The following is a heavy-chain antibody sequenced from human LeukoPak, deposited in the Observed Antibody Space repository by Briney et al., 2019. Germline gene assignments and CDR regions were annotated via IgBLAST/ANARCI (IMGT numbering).Heavy chain of an antibody. Sequence: SETLSLTCTVSGGSISSHYWSWIRQPPGKGLEWIGYIYYSGSTNYNPSLKSRVTISVDTSKNQFSLKLSSVTAADTAVYYCARESPKYSGSYPITLGAFDIWGQGTVVTVSS. CDR1: GGSISSHY. CDR3: ARESPKYSGSYPITLGAFDI. J-gene: IGHJ3*02. CDR2: IYYSGST. D-gene: IGHD1-26*01. V-gene: IGHV4-59*11.